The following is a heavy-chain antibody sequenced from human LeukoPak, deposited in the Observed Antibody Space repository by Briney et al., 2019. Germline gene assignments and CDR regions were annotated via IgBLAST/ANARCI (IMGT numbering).Heavy chain of an antibody. CDR1: RFIFHTYN. CDR2: ISSSGTYV. Sequence: GGSLRLSCAASRFIFHTYNMNWVRQAPGKGLEWVSSISSSGTYVYYADSVKGRFTISRDNAKNSLSLQMNSLRADDAAVYYCARASSKQLAGYLPDGFDIWGQGTMVTVSS. D-gene: IGHD3-9*01. CDR3: ARASSKQLAGYLPDGFDI. J-gene: IGHJ3*02. V-gene: IGHV3-21*01.